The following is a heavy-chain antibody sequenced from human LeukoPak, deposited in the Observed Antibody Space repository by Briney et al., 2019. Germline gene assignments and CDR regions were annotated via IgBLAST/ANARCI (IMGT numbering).Heavy chain of an antibody. CDR3: ARDQVAAGWFDP. V-gene: IGHV4-59*01. D-gene: IGHD6-13*01. Sequence: SETLSLTCTVSGGSISSYYWSWIRQPPGKGLERIGYIYYSGSTNYNPSLKSRVTISVDTSKNQFSLKLSSVTAADTAVYYCARDQVAAGWFDPWGQGTLVTVSS. CDR2: IYYSGST. CDR1: GGSISSYY. J-gene: IGHJ5*02.